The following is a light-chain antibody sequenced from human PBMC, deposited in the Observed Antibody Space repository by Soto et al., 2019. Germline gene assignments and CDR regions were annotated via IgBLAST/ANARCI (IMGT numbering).Light chain of an antibody. CDR3: QQYGSSQA. Sequence: EIVLTQSPGTLSLSPGERATLSCRASQSVSSSYLAWYQHKPGQAPRLLIYGASSRVPGIPDRFSGSGSGTDFTLTISRLESEDFAVYHCQQYGSSQAFGQGTRLEIK. CDR1: QSVSSSY. V-gene: IGKV3-20*01. J-gene: IGKJ5*01. CDR2: GAS.